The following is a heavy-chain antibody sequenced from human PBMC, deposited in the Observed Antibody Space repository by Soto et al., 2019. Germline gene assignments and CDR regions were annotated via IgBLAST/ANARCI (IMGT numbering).Heavy chain of an antibody. CDR2: IQYTGST. CDR1: GGSINNYY. Sequence: SETLSLTCTVSGGSINNYYWAWIRQPPGKGLEWIGYIQYTGSTNYNPSLKSRVTISVDTSKNQFSLKISSVTAADTAVYYCARGPYGGYCDXWGQGTLVTVSX. V-gene: IGHV4-59*01. D-gene: IGHD3-10*01. J-gene: IGHJ4*02. CDR3: ARGPYGGYCDX.